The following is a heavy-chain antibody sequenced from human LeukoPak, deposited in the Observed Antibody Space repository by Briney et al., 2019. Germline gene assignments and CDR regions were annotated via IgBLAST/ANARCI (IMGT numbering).Heavy chain of an antibody. CDR1: GFTFSSYS. CDR2: ISSSSNYI. D-gene: IGHD3-9*01. J-gene: IGHJ3*02. CDR3: ARDGRYSVYAFDI. V-gene: IGHV3-21*01. Sequence: GGSLRLSCTASGFTFSSYSMNWVRQAPGKGLEWVSSISSSSNYIYYADSVKGRFTISRDNAKNSLYLQMNSLRAEDTAVYYCARDGRYSVYAFDIWGQGTMVTVSS.